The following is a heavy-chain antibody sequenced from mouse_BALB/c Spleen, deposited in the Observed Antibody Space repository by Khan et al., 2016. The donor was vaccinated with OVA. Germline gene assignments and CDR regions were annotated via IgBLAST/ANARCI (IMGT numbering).Heavy chain of an antibody. D-gene: IGHD2-2*01. J-gene: IGHJ3*01. V-gene: IGHV1-5*01. CDR1: GYSFTSYW. CDR3: TDGNDVGWVAY. CDR2: IYPGNSDT. Sequence: VRLQQSGTVLARPGASVKMSCKASGYSFTSYWMHWVKQRPGQGLEWIGAIYPGNSDTSYNQKFKGKAKLTAVTSASTAYMELSSLTNEDSAVYYGTDGNDVGWVAYWGQGTLVTVSA.